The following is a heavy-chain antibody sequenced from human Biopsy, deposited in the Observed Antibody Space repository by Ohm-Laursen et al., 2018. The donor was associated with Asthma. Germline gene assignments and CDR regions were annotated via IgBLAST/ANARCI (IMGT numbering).Heavy chain of an antibody. J-gene: IGHJ6*02. CDR3: ARCQVGYSSGWSLLVKKSYYTGMDV. CDR2: IMTVFGTT. D-gene: IGHD6-19*01. V-gene: IGHV1-69*13. CDR1: GGTFSNFA. Sequence: ASVKVSSKTPGGTFSNFAISWVRQAPGQGLEWLGGIMTVFGTTNYAQKLQGRVTITADETTSTAYMDGTSLRCEDTAIYYSARCQVGYSSGWSLLVKKSYYTGMDVWGQGTAVTVSS.